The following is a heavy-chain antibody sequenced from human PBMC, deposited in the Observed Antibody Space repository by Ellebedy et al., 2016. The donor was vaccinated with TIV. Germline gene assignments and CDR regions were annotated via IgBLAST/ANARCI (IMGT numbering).Heavy chain of an antibody. CDR2: ISAYNGNT. V-gene: IGHV1-18*01. CDR3: ARDRGTMVRGLFPCPY. D-gene: IGHD3-10*01. CDR1: GYTFTSYG. J-gene: IGHJ4*02. Sequence: AASVKVSCKASGYTFTSYGISWVRQAPGQGLEWMGWISAYNGNTNYAQKLQGRVTMTTDTSTSTAYMELRSLRSDDTAVYYCARDRGTMVRGLFPCPYWGQGTLVTVSS.